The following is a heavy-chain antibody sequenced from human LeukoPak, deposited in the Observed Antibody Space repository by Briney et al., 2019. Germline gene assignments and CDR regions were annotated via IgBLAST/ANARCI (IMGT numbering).Heavy chain of an antibody. CDR3: ASSASGPDAFDI. V-gene: IGHV3-53*04. J-gene: IGHJ3*02. CDR1: GFTVSSNY. Sequence: PGGSLRLSCAASGFTVSSNYMSWVRQAPGKGLEWVSVIYSGGSTYYADSVKGRFTIFRHNSKNTLYLQMNSLRAEDTAVYYCASSASGPDAFDIWGQGTMVTVSS. CDR2: IYSGGST. D-gene: IGHD1-1*01.